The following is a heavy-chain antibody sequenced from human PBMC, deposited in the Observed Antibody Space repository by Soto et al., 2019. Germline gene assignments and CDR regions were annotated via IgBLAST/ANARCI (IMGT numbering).Heavy chain of an antibody. J-gene: IGHJ5*02. V-gene: IGHV5-10-1*01. CDR1: GYSFTIYW. CDR2: IDPSDSYT. D-gene: IGHD6-19*01. CDR3: ARLLDSSGWFDP. Sequence: GESLKISCNGSGYSFTIYWISLVLQMPGKGLEWMGRIDPSDSYTNYSPSFQGHVTISADKSISTAYLQWSSLKASDTAMYYCARLLDSSGWFDPWGQGTLVTAPQ.